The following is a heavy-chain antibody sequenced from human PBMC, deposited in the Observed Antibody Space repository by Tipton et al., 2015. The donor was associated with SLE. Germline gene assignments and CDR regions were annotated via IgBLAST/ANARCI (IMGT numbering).Heavy chain of an antibody. CDR1: GGSISSYY. J-gene: IGHJ4*02. V-gene: IGHV4-59*01. Sequence: TLSLTCTVSGGSISSYYWSWIRQPPGRGVEWFGSIYPSGSTYYNPSLKSRVTISVDTSKNQFSLKVSSVTAADTAVYYCARGRLGDSQHHFDYWGQGTLVTVPS. D-gene: IGHD1-26*01. CDR2: IYPSGST. CDR3: ARGRLGDSQHHFDY.